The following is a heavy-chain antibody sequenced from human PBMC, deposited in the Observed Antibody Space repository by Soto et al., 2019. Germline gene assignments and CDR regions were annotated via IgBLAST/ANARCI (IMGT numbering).Heavy chain of an antibody. CDR2: INHSGST. CDR1: GGSFSGYY. J-gene: IGHJ4*02. Sequence: SETLSLTCAVYGGSFSGYYWSWIRQPPGKGLEWIGEINHSGSTNYNPSLKSRVTISVDTSKNQFSLRLSSVTAADTALYYCSRHPGGWPVIYGYYVDYWGQGTLVTVSS. D-gene: IGHD4-17*01. CDR3: SRHPGGWPVIYGYYVDY. V-gene: IGHV4-34*01.